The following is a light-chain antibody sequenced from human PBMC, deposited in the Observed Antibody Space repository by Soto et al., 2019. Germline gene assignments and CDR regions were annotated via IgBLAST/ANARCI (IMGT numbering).Light chain of an antibody. V-gene: IGKV1-5*01. J-gene: IGKJ3*01. CDR3: QQSCNSPET. Sequence: DLQITPSPSTLSASVAARVTIPCRASQSINNWLAWYQQKPGKAPNLLISDSSDLQSGVPARFSGSGSGTEFTLTISSLQPDDFATYYCQQSCNSPETFGPGTKVDIK. CDR2: DSS. CDR1: QSINNW.